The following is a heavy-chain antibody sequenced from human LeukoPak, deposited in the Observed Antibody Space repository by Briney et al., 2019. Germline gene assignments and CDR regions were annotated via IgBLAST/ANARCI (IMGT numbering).Heavy chain of an antibody. D-gene: IGHD4-23*01. V-gene: IGHV4-59*08. CDR3: VRLSVVSPHRYFDL. Sequence: SETLSLTFTVSGGSVSGFIWSWIRQPPGKGLEWIAYIYDDGGTNYNPSLKSRVTISVDTSKNHFSLRLTSVTAADTAVYYCVRLSVVSPHRYFDLWGRGTLVTVSS. CDR1: GGSVSGFI. CDR2: IYDDGGT. J-gene: IGHJ2*01.